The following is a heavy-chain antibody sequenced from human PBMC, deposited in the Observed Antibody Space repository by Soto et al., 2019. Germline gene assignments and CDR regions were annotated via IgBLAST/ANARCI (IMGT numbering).Heavy chain of an antibody. J-gene: IGHJ4*02. D-gene: IGHD6-19*01. CDR2: INHSGST. V-gene: IGHV4-34*01. Sequence: ASETLSLTCAVYGGSFSGYYWSWIRQPPGKGLEWIGEINHSGSTNYNPSLKSRVTISVDTSKNQLSLKLSSVTAADTAVYYCARGRGSGWYFPFDYWGQGTLVTVSS. CDR1: GGSFSGYY. CDR3: ARGRGSGWYFPFDY.